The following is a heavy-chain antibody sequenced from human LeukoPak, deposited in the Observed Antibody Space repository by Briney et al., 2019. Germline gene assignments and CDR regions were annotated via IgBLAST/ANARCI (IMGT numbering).Heavy chain of an antibody. J-gene: IGHJ6*03. D-gene: IGHD3-16*01. CDR1: GFTFSSYA. CDR3: AKGLGYYYYYMDV. CDR2: ISGSGGST. Sequence: GRSLRLSCAASGFTFSSYAMCWVRQAPGKGLEGVSAISGSGGSTYYADSVKGRFTISRDNSKNTLYLQMNSLRAEDTAVYYCAKGLGYYYYYMDVWGKGTTVTVSS. V-gene: IGHV3-23*01.